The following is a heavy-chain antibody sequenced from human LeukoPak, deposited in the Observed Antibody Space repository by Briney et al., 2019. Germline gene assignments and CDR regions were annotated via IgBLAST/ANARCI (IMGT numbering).Heavy chain of an antibody. CDR1: GGSISSGGYS. Sequence: SETLSLTCAVSGGSISSGGYSWSWIRQPPGKGLEWIGYIYHSGSTFYNPSLKSRVTISVDTSKNQFSLKLSSVTAADTAVYYCARFRGYYDSSGFNPHFDYWGQGTLVTVSS. D-gene: IGHD3-22*01. CDR2: IYHSGST. CDR3: ARFRGYYDSSGFNPHFDY. J-gene: IGHJ4*02. V-gene: IGHV4-30-2*01.